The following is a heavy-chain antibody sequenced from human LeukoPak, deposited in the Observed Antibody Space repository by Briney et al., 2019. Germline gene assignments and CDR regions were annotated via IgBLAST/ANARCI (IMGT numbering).Heavy chain of an antibody. V-gene: IGHV3-13*01. CDR1: GFTFSDYD. D-gene: IGHD1-1*01. J-gene: IGHJ4*02. CDR2: IGTAGDT. CDR3: ARVAKERVGGVYYFDY. Sequence: PGGSLRLSCAASGFTFSDYDMHWVRQATGKGLEWVSAIGTAGDTYYTGSVKGRFTISRENAKNSLYLQMNSLRAGDTAVYYCARVAKERVGGVYYFDYWGQGTLSPSPQ.